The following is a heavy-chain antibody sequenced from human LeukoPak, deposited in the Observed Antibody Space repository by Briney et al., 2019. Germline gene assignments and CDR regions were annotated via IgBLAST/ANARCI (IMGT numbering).Heavy chain of an antibody. V-gene: IGHV1-2*02. D-gene: IGHD2-8*02. CDR3: ARRHSTGRRPLYGMDV. J-gene: IGHJ6*02. CDR1: GYTFTGYY. Sequence: ASVKVSCKASGYTFTGYYMHWVRQAPGQGLEWMGWINPNSGGTNYAQKFQGRVTMTRDTSISTAAMEPSRLRSDETAVYCCARRHSTGRRPLYGMDVWGQGTTVTVS. CDR2: INPNSGGT.